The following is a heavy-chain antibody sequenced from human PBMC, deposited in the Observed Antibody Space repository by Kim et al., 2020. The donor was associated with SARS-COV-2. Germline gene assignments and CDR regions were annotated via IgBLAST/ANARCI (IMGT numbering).Heavy chain of an antibody. V-gene: IGHV4-30-2*01. CDR3: DRGGGWGSPLPDY. CDR2: IYHSGST. CDR1: GGSISSGGYS. D-gene: IGHD3-10*01. J-gene: IGHJ4*02. Sequence: SETLSLTCAVSGGSISSGGYSWSWIRQPPGKGLEWIGYIYHSGSTYYNPSLKSRVTISVDRSKNQFSLKLSSVTAADTAVYYCDRGGGWGSPLPDYWGQGTLVTVSS.